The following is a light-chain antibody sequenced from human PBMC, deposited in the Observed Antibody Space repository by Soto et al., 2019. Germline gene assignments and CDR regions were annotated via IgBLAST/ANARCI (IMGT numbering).Light chain of an antibody. CDR2: DVS. J-gene: IGLJ1*01. V-gene: IGLV2-14*03. CDR1: ISDIGGYNY. Sequence: QSALTQPASVSGSPGQSITISCTGTISDIGGYNYVSWYQQLPGKVPKLIIYDVSNRPSGVSDRFSGSKSGNAASLTISGLQAEDEADYYCSSYTRTSTLYVFGTGTKVTVL. CDR3: SSYTRTSTLYV.